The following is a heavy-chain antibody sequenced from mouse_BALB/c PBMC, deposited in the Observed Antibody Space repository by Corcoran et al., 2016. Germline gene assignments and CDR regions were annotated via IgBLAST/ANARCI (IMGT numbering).Heavy chain of an antibody. CDR3: ARKDSPYYGSSFDY. D-gene: IGHD1-1*01. CDR1: GFSLSTSGMG. Sequence: QVTLKESGPGILQPSQTLSLTCSFSGFSLSTSGMGVSWIRQPSGKGLEWLAQIYWDDDKRYNPSLKSRLTISKDTSSNPVFLKITSVDTADTATYYCARKDSPYYGSSFDYWGQGTTLTVSS. J-gene: IGHJ2*01. V-gene: IGHV8-12*01. CDR2: IYWDDDK.